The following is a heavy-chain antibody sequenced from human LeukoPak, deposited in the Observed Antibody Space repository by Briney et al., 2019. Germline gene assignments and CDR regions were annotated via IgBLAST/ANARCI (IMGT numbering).Heavy chain of an antibody. V-gene: IGHV4-39*07. CDR1: GDSISTSNSY. D-gene: IGHD1-26*01. CDR2: IYYSGNT. Sequence: SETLSLTCTVSGDSISTSNSYWGWIRQPPGKGLEWIGSIYYSGNTYYNASLKSRVTISVDTSKNQFSLKLSSVTAADTAVYYCAREEALGSGSFDYWGQGTLVTVSS. J-gene: IGHJ4*02. CDR3: AREEALGSGSFDY.